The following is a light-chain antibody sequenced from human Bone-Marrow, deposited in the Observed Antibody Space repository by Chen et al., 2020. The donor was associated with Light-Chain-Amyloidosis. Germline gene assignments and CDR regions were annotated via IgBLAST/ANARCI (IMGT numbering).Light chain of an antibody. CDR3: QSADSSGTYEVI. CDR1: DLPTKY. Sequence: SYDPIQPPSVLVSPGQPARITCSGDDLPTKYAYWYQQKPGQAPVLVIHRDTERPSGISERFSCSSSGTTATLTISGVQAEDEADYHCQSADSSGTYEVIFGGGTKLTVL. V-gene: IGLV3-25*03. J-gene: IGLJ2*01. CDR2: RDT.